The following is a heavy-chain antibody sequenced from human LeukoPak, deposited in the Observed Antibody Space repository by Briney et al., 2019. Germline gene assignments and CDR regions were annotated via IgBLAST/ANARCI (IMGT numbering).Heavy chain of an antibody. V-gene: IGHV3-48*01. CDR1: GFTFSSSS. CDR2: ISSSGTTI. J-gene: IGHJ4*02. CDR3: ARQNY. Sequence: QTGGSLRLSCVASGFTFSSSSMNWVRQAPGKGLEWLSHISSSGTTIYYADSVKGRFTISRDNAKNSLYLQMNSLRAEDTAVYYCARQNYWGQGTLVTVSS.